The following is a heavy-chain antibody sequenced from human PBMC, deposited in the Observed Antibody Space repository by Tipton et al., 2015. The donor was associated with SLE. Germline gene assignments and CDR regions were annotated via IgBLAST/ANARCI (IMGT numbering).Heavy chain of an antibody. CDR1: GGSISTSGNF. J-gene: IGHJ4*02. V-gene: IGHV4-39*07. D-gene: IGHD2-2*01. Sequence: TLSLTCSVSGGSISTSGNFWGWFRQPPGKGLERIGSIYYGGTIYYNPSLKSRVTLSMDTSMNQFSLKVPSVTAADTALYYCARDRHCMSASCYEGGFDYWGQGTLVTVSS. CDR3: ARDRHCMSASCYEGGFDY. CDR2: IYYGGTI.